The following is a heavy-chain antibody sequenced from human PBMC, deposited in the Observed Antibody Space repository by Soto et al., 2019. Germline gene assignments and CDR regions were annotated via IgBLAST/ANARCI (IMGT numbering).Heavy chain of an antibody. D-gene: IGHD3-3*01. V-gene: IGHV1-69*13. J-gene: IGHJ6*02. Sequence: SVKVSCKASGGTFSSYAISWVRQAPGQGLEWMGGIIPIFGTANYAQKVQSRVTITADESTSTAYMELSSLRSEDTAVYYCASFGVPRVYGMDVLGQGTTVTVCS. CDR2: IIPIFGTA. CDR1: GGTFSSYA. CDR3: ASFGVPRVYGMDV.